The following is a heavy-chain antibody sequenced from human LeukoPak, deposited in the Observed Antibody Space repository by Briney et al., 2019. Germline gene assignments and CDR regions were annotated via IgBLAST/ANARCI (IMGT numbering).Heavy chain of an antibody. V-gene: IGHV3-23*01. CDR1: GFTFSSYS. CDR2: ISGSGGST. Sequence: GGSLRLSCAASGFTFSSYSMNWVRQAPGKGLEWVSAISGSGGSTYYADSVKGRFTISRDNSKNTLYLQMNSLRAEDTAVYYCAKIDTRYFDYWGQGTLVTVSS. J-gene: IGHJ4*02. D-gene: IGHD3-9*01. CDR3: AKIDTRYFDY.